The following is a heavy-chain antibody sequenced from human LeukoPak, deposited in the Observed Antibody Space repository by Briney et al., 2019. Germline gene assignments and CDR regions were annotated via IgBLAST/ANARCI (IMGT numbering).Heavy chain of an antibody. CDR1: GGSISSYY. D-gene: IGHD3-10*01. CDR3: ARTLTQGYYDSGSYYSDY. V-gene: IGHV4-59*01. CDR2: IYYSGST. J-gene: IGHJ4*02. Sequence: PSETLSLTCTVSGGSISSYYWSWIRQPPGKGLEWIGYIYYSGSTNYNPSLKSRVTISVDTSKNQFSLKLSSVTAADTAVYYCARTLTQGYYDSGSYYSDYWGQGTLVTASS.